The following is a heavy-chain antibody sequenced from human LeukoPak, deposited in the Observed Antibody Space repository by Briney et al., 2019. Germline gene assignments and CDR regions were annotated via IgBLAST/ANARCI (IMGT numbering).Heavy chain of an antibody. D-gene: IGHD2-15*01. CDR1: GYTFTGYY. J-gene: IGHJ4*02. CDR2: INPNSGGT. CDR3: ARSWRFCSGDSCYPIDY. Sequence: ASVKVSCKASGYTFTGYYMHWVGQAPGQGLEWMGWINPNSGGTNYAQKFRGRVTMTRDTSISTAYMELSRLRSDDTAVYYCARSWRFCSGDSCYPIDYWGQGTLVTVSS. V-gene: IGHV1-2*02.